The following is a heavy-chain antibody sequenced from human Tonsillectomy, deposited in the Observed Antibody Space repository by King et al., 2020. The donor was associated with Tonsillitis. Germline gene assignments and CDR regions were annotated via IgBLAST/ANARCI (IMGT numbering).Heavy chain of an antibody. V-gene: IGHV5-51*03. D-gene: IGHD2-8*01. J-gene: IGHJ4*02. CDR2: IFPGDSDT. Sequence: QLVQSGAEVKKPGASLKISCQGSGYSFTNYWIGWVRQMPGKGLEWMGIIFPGDSDTTYSPSFQGQVTISADKSINTAYLQWSSLKASDTAIYYCAREMGSLSGFDYWGQGTLVTVSS. CDR1: GYSFTNYW. CDR3: AREMGSLSGFDY.